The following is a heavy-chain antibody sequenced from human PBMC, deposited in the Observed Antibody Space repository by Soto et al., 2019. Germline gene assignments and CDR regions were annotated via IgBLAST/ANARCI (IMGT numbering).Heavy chain of an antibody. V-gene: IGHV1-69*13. CDR1: GGTFSSYA. J-gene: IGHJ6*02. Sequence: SVKVSCKASGGTFSSYAISWVRQAPGQGLEWMGGIIPIFGTANYAQKFQGRVTITADESTSTAYMELSSLRSEDTAVYYCARGPNYGDYEGYYYGMDVWGQGTKVTVSS. CDR3: ARGPNYGDYEGYYYGMDV. D-gene: IGHD4-17*01. CDR2: IIPIFGTA.